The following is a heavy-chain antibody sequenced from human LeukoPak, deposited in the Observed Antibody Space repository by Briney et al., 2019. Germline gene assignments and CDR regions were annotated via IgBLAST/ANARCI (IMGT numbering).Heavy chain of an antibody. Sequence: GGSLRLSCAASGFTFDDYAMHWVRQAPGKGLEWVSGISWNSGSIGYADSVEGRFTISRDNAKNSLYLQMNSLRAEDTALYYCAKGSWSTYYYYYMDVWGKGTTVTVSS. V-gene: IGHV3-9*01. J-gene: IGHJ6*03. CDR1: GFTFDDYA. D-gene: IGHD6-13*01. CDR3: AKGSWSTYYYYYMDV. CDR2: ISWNSGSI.